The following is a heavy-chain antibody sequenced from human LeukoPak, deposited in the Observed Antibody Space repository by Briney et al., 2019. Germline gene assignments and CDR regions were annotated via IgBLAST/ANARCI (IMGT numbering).Heavy chain of an antibody. J-gene: IGHJ4*02. CDR2: ISSSGSTI. CDR1: GFTFSDYY. CDR3: AKSRSKTYYYDSSGYYDPDY. Sequence: GGSLRLSCAASGFTFSDYYMSWIRQAPGKGLEWVSYISSSGSTIYYADSVKGRFTISRDNAKNSLYLQMNSLRAEDTAVYYCAKSRSKTYYYDSSGYYDPDYWGQGTLVTVSS. V-gene: IGHV3-11*04. D-gene: IGHD3-22*01.